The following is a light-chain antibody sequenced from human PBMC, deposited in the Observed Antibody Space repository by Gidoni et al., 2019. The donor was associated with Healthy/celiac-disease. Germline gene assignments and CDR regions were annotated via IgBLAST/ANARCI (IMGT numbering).Light chain of an antibody. CDR3: SSYTSSRV. CDR2: EVS. CDR1: SSDVGCYNY. V-gene: IGLV2-14*01. J-gene: IGLJ3*02. Sequence: QSALTQPASVSGSPGQSITISCTGTSSDVGCYNYVSWYQQHPGKAPKLMIYEVSNRPSGVSNRFSGSKSGNTASLTISGLQAEDEPDYYCSSYTSSRVFGGGTKLTVL.